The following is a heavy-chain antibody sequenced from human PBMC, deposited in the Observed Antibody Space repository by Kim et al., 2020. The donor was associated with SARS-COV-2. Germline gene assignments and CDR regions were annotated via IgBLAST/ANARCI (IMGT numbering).Heavy chain of an antibody. J-gene: IGHJ6*02. CDR1: GFTFSSYG. Sequence: GGSLRLSCAASGFTFSSYGMHWVRQAPGKGLEWVAVIWYDGSNKYYADSVKGRFTISRDNSKNTLYLQMNSLRAEDTAVYYCAKDLRYSSSPSAGDYYYGMDVWGQGTTVTVSS. CDR2: IWYDGSNK. D-gene: IGHD6-13*01. V-gene: IGHV3-33*06. CDR3: AKDLRYSSSPSAGDYYYGMDV.